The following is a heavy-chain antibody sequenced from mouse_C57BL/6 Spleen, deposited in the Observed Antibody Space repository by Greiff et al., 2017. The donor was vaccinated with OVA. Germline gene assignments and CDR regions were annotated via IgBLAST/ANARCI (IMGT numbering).Heavy chain of an antibody. Sequence: QVQLQQPGAELVKPGASVKLSCKASGYTFTSYWMQWVRQRPGQGLEWIGEIDPADSYTNYNQKFKGKATFTVDTSSSTAYLQLSSLTSEDSAVYNCARGGSRYGGLDYWGQGTLVTVSA. J-gene: IGHJ3*01. D-gene: IGHD1-1*01. CDR3: ARGGSRYGGLDY. CDR2: IDPADSYT. CDR1: GYTFTSYW. V-gene: IGHV1-50*01.